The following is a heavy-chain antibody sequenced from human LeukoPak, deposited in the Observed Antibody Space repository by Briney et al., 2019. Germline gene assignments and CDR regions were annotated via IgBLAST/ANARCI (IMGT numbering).Heavy chain of an antibody. CDR2: ISYDGSNK. D-gene: IGHD2-15*01. CDR3: AKVKDIVVVVAARYLLDY. V-gene: IGHV3-30-3*01. Sequence: GGSLRLSCAASGFTFSSYAMHWVRQAPGKGLEWVAVISYDGSNKYYADSVKGRFTISRDNSKNTLYLQMNSLRAEDTAVYYCAKVKDIVVVVAARYLLDYWGQGTLVTVSS. J-gene: IGHJ4*02. CDR1: GFTFSSYA.